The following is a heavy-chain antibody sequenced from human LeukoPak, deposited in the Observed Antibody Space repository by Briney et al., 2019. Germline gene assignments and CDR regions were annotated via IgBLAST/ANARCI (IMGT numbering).Heavy chain of an antibody. CDR1: GFTFSSYA. Sequence: PGGSLRLSCAASGFTFSSYAMSWVRQAPGKGLEWVSAISGSGGSTYYADSVKGRFTISRDNSKNTLYLQMNSLRAEDTAVYYCAMLLAARPTPGYWGQGTLVTVSS. CDR3: AMLLAARPTPGY. D-gene: IGHD6-6*01. CDR2: ISGSGGST. J-gene: IGHJ4*02. V-gene: IGHV3-23*01.